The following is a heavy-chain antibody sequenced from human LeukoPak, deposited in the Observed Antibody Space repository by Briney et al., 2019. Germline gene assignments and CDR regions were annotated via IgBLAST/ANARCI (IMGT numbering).Heavy chain of an antibody. D-gene: IGHD4-17*01. V-gene: IGHV1-8*01. CDR2: MNPNSGNT. Sequence: GASVKVSCKASGYTFTSYDINWVRQATGQGLEWMGWMNPNSGNTGYAQKFQGRVTMTRNTSISTAYMELSSLRSDDTAVYYCAASYGDYWVSAEYYFDYWGQGTLVTVSS. J-gene: IGHJ4*02. CDR1: GYTFTSYD. CDR3: AASYGDYWVSAEYYFDY.